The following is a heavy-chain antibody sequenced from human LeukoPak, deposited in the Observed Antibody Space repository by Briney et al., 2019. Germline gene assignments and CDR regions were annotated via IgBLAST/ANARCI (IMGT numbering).Heavy chain of an antibody. V-gene: IGHV1-2*06. Sequence: GSSVKVSCKASRFTLNDYYIHWVRRAPGQGLEWMGHINLYSGNTDLAQKFRGRVTMTWDMSISTAFLELSSLSSDDTAVYYCARDDGATPGAQFVWWGQGTLVTVSS. CDR3: ARDDGATPGAQFVW. D-gene: IGHD2-8*02. J-gene: IGHJ4*02. CDR2: INLYSGNT. CDR1: RFTLNDYY.